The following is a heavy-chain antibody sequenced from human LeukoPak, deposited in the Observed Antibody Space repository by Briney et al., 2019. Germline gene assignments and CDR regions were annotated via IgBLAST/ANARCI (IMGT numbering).Heavy chain of an antibody. CDR2: ISSSGSYI. V-gene: IGHV3-21*06. CDR1: GFTFSSYS. D-gene: IGHD6-19*01. CDR3: ARTPGVPVAAPNYFDY. J-gene: IGHJ4*02. Sequence: GGSLRLSCTPSGFTFSSYSMNWVRQAPGRGLEWVSSISSSGSYIYYADSLKGRFTISRDNVKNSLYLQMDSLRTEDTAVYYCARTPGVPVAAPNYFDYWGQGTLVTVSS.